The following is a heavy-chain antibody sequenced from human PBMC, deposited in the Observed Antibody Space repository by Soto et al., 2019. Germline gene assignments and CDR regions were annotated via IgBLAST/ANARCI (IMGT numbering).Heavy chain of an antibody. J-gene: IGHJ4*02. D-gene: IGHD3-10*01. V-gene: IGHV3-30*18. Sequence: QVQLVESGGGVVQPGRSLRLSCAASGFTFSSYGMHWVRQAPGKGLEWVAVISYDGSNKYYADSVKGRFTISRDNSKNTLYLQMNSLRAEDTALYYCAKDSLRDIWFGEFRADYWGQGTLVTVSS. CDR3: AKDSLRDIWFGEFRADY. CDR2: ISYDGSNK. CDR1: GFTFSSYG.